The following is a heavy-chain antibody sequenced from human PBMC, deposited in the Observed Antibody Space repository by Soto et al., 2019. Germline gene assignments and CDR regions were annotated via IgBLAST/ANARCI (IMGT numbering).Heavy chain of an antibody. V-gene: IGHV3-30*18. CDR3: AKNHQRAPSRDGYNLIDY. Sequence: QVQLVESGGGVVQPGRSLRLSCAASGFTFSSYGMHWVRQAPGKGLEWVAVIAYDGSNKYYADSVKGRFTISRDNSKNTLHLQMNSLRGEDTAVYYCAKNHQRAPSRDGYNLIDYWGQGTLVTVSS. D-gene: IGHD5-12*01. CDR2: IAYDGSNK. CDR1: GFTFSSYG. J-gene: IGHJ4*02.